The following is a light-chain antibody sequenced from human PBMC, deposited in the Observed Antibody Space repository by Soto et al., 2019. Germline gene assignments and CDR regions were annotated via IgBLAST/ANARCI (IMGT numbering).Light chain of an antibody. V-gene: IGLV2-11*01. CDR3: CSYAGTSLHWV. J-gene: IGLJ3*02. CDR2: DVS. CDR1: SSDVGDYNY. Sequence: QSALTQPRSVSGSPGQSVTISCTGTSSDVGDYNYVSWYQQHPGKAPKLMIYDVSKRPSGVPDRFSGSKSGNTASLTISGLQAEDEADYYCCSYAGTSLHWVFGGGTKLTVL.